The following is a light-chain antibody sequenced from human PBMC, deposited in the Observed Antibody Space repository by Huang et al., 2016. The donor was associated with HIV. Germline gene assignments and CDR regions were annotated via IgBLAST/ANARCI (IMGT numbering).Light chain of an antibody. J-gene: IGKJ5*01. Sequence: EIVMTQTPLSLSVTPGQPASISCRSSQGLLYSDGTTYLYWYLQRPGQSPKLLIYAVSNRFSGVPDRFSGSGSGTEFTLKISRVEAEDVGVYYCMQSIQLPLITFGQGTRLEIK. CDR2: AVS. V-gene: IGKV2D-29*02. CDR3: MQSIQLPLIT. CDR1: QGLLYSDGTTY.